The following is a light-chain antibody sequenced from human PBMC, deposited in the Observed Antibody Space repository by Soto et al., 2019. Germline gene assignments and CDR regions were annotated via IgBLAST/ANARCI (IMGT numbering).Light chain of an antibody. Sequence: QSVLTQPPSVSGAPGQRVTISCTGSSSNIGAGYGVHWYQQLPGTAPKLLIFGNTNRPSGVPDRFSASRSATSASLAITGLQAEDEADYYCQSYDNSLSGHVVFGGGTKVTVL. CDR1: SSNIGAGYG. CDR3: QSYDNSLSGHVV. CDR2: GNT. J-gene: IGLJ2*01. V-gene: IGLV1-40*01.